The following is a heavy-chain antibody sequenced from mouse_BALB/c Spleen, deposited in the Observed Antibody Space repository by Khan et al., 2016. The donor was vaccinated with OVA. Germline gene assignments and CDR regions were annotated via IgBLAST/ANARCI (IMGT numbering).Heavy chain of an antibody. CDR1: GYPLTSYW. CDR2: LDPSDSVT. V-gene: IGHV1-69*02. CDR3: VRSIRYGSSTWYAY. D-gene: IGHD1-1*01. J-gene: IGHJ3*01. Sequence: QVQLQQPGAELVKPGASVKLSCKASGYPLTSYWLHWVEQRPGQGVEWIGELDPSDSVTNYSQKFKGKATATADKSSSTTYLQLSSLTSEDSAVYYSVRSIRYGSSTWYAYWGQGTLGTVSA.